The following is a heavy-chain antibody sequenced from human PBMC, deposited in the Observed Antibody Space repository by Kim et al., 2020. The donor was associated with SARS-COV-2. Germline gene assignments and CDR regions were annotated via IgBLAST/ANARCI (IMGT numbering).Heavy chain of an antibody. CDR3: AKDLEGTGAFHF. J-gene: IGHJ3*01. V-gene: IGHV3-23*01. CDR2: T. D-gene: IGHD1-1*01. Sequence: TDYADSVKGRFNISRDNSKTTLFLQVNSLRAEDTAVYYCAKDLEGTGAFHFWGQGTLVTVSS.